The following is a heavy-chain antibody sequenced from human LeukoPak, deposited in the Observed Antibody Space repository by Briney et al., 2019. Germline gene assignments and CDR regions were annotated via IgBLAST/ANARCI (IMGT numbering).Heavy chain of an antibody. D-gene: IGHD3-22*01. J-gene: IGHJ5*02. CDR1: DDSISSYY. CDR3: ARSRDSSGYRNNWFDP. CDR2: IYYSGST. Sequence: SETLSLTCTASDDSISSYYWSWMRQPPGQGLEWMGYIYYSGSTNYNPSLKSRVTMSVDTSKNQFSLKLNSVTAADTAVYYCARSRDSSGYRNNWFDPWGQGTLVTVSS. V-gene: IGHV4-59*01.